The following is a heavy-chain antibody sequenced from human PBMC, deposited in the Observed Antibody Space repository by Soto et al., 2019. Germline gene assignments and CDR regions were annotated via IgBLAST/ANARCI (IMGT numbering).Heavy chain of an antibody. CDR1: GFTFSSYA. J-gene: IGHJ6*02. V-gene: IGHV3-30-3*01. CDR2: ISYDGSNK. Sequence: GGSLRLSCAASGFTFSSYAMHWVRQAPGKGLEWVAVISYDGSNKYYVDSVKGRFTISRDNSKNTLYLQMNSLRAEDTAVYYCARDDGARWNYKPYYYYGMDVWGQGTTVTVSS. D-gene: IGHD1-7*01. CDR3: ARDDGARWNYKPYYYYGMDV.